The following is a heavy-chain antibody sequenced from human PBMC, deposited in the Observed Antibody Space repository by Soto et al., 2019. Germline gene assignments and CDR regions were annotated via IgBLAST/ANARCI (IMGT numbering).Heavy chain of an antibody. J-gene: IGHJ4*02. CDR1: VFTFSTYA. D-gene: IGHD3-22*01. Sequence: PGGSLRLSCAASVFTFSTYAMSLVRRTPGKGLEWVSSISGSPSSTYYAESVKSRFNSSKDNNKKTLFLQISSLSAEDTAVYYCAKDGYDSSGDLYYLEHWGQGTTVTVTS. V-gene: IGHV3-23*01. CDR3: AKDGYDSSGDLYYLEH. CDR2: ISGSPSST.